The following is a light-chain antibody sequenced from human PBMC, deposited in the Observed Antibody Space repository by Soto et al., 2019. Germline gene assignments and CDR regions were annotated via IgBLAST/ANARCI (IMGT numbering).Light chain of an antibody. J-gene: IGKJ1*01. Sequence: DVVMNQYTLSLPVTLGQPASISCRSNQSLVHSDGISYFRWFQPRQGRSPRRLIYKVSNRDSGVPDRFRGRGSCTDCTLQLSRVEAEDVGVDYCMQATLWPWTFGQGTQVDIK. CDR1: QSLVHSDGISY. CDR2: KVS. V-gene: IGKV2-30*02. CDR3: MQATLWPWT.